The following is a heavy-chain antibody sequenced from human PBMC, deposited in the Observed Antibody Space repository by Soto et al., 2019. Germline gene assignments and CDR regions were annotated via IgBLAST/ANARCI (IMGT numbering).Heavy chain of an antibody. CDR3: ARAHWEGNWGNYYGMDV. J-gene: IGHJ6*02. Sequence: PSETLSLTCAVYGGSFSGYVCTWIRQRPGKGLEWIWEIDHSGISNYNPSVKSRVTISVDTSMNQFSLKLSSVTAADTAVYYCARAHWEGNWGNYYGMDVWGQGTTVTVSS. CDR2: IDHSGIS. D-gene: IGHD7-27*01. V-gene: IGHV4-34*01. CDR1: GGSFSGYV.